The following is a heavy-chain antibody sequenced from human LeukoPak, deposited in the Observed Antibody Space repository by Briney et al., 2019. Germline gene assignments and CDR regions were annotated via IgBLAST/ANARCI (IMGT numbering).Heavy chain of an antibody. Sequence: GESLKISCKGSGYSFTSYWISWVRQMPGKGLEWMGIIYPGDSDTRYSPSFQGQVTISADKSISTAYLQWSSLKASDTAMYYCARGVGSGSYLGAFDIWGQGTMATVSS. D-gene: IGHD1-26*01. CDR2: IYPGDSDT. CDR3: ARGVGSGSYLGAFDI. CDR1: GYSFTSYW. J-gene: IGHJ3*02. V-gene: IGHV5-51*01.